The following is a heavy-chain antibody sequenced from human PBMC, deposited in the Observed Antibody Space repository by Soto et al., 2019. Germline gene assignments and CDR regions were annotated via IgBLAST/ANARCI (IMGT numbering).Heavy chain of an antibody. CDR1: GFTFSSYA. D-gene: IGHD4-4*01. V-gene: IGHV3-23*01. J-gene: IGHJ4*02. CDR3: AGVKRSSNYAAGSYY. Sequence: GGSLRLSCAASGFTFSSYAMSWVRQAPGKGLEWVSVISSSGATTQYADSVKGRFTISRDNSKNTLYLQMNSLRVEDTAVYYCAGVKRSSNYAAGSYYWGQGTLVTVSS. CDR2: ISSSGATT.